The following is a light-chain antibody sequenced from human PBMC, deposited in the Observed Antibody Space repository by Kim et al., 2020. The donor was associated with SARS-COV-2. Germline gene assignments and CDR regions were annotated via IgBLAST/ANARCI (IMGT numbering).Light chain of an antibody. J-gene: IGLJ3*02. CDR1: KLGDKY. Sequence: SYELTQPPSVSVSPGQTASITCSGDKLGDKYACWYQQKPGQSPVLVIYQDSKRPSGIPERFSGSNSGNTPTLTISGTQAMDEADYYCQAWDSTWVFGGG. CDR2: QDS. V-gene: IGLV3-1*01. CDR3: QAWDSTWV.